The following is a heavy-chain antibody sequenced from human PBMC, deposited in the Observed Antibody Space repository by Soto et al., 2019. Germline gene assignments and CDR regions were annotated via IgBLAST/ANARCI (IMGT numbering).Heavy chain of an antibody. CDR2: IYYSGST. V-gene: IGHV4-39*01. J-gene: IGHJ6*02. Sequence: QLQLQESGPGLVKPSETLSLTCTVSGGSISSSSYYWGWIRQPPGKGLEWIGSIYYSGSTYYNPSLKSRVTISVDTSKNQFSLKLSSVIAADTAVYYCARYSSSWYYYYYGMDVWGQGTTVTVSS. CDR3: ARYSSSWYYYYYGMDV. D-gene: IGHD6-13*01. CDR1: GGSISSSSYY.